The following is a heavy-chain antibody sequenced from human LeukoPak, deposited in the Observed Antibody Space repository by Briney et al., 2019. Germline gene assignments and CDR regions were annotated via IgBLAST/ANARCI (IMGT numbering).Heavy chain of an antibody. J-gene: IGHJ6*02. D-gene: IGHD6-6*01. Sequence: SVKVSCKASGGTFSSYAISWVRQAPGQGLEWMGGIIPIFGTANYAQKFQGRVTMTEDTSTDTAYMELSSLRSEDTAVYYCATSPPYSSSSVTYYYYGMDVWGQGTTVTVSS. CDR1: GGTFSSYA. CDR2: IIPIFGTA. CDR3: ATSPPYSSSSVTYYYYGMDV. V-gene: IGHV1-69*06.